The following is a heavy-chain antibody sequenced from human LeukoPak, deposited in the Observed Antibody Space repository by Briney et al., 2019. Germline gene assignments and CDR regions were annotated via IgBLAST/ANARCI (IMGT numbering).Heavy chain of an antibody. J-gene: IGHJ4*02. V-gene: IGHV3-7*01. CDR2: INQDGSAK. CDR1: EFTFSAFW. D-gene: IGHD5-12*01. CDR3: ARLWGDATIFDL. Sequence: GGSLRLSCAASEFTFSAFWMSWVRRAPGKGLEWVANINQDGSAKHYVDSVKGRFTVSRDNAENSLYLQTNSLRAEDTAVYYCARLWGDATIFDLWGQGTLVTVSS.